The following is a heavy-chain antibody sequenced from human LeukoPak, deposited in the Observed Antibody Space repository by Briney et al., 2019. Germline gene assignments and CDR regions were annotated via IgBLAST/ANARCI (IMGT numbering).Heavy chain of an antibody. CDR2: ISYDGSNK. V-gene: IGHV3-30*04. CDR3: ARVGQDTYYYGSGSPHFDY. CDR1: GFTFSSYA. D-gene: IGHD3-10*01. Sequence: PGGSLRLSCAASGFTFSSYAMHWVRQAPGKGLEWVAVISYDGSNKYYADSVKGRFTISRDNSKNTLYLQMNSLRAEDTAVYYCARVGQDTYYYGSGSPHFDYWGQGTLVTVSS. J-gene: IGHJ4*02.